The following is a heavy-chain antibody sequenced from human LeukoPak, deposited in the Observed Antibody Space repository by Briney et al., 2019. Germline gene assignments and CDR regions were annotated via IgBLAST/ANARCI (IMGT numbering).Heavy chain of an antibody. Sequence: GGSLRLSCAASGFTFSSYAMSWVRQAPGKGLEWVSAISGSGGSTYYADSVKGRFTISRDNSKNTLYLQMNSLRAEDTAVYYCAKVRYYDSSGLMDYWGQGTLVTASS. D-gene: IGHD3-22*01. CDR1: GFTFSSYA. J-gene: IGHJ4*02. CDR3: AKVRYYDSSGLMDY. CDR2: ISGSGGST. V-gene: IGHV3-23*01.